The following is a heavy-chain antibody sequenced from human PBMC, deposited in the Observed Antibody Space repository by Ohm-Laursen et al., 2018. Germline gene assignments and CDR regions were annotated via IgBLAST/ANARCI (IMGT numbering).Heavy chain of an antibody. D-gene: IGHD6-13*01. J-gene: IGHJ4*02. CDR2: IYYSGST. V-gene: IGHV4-59*01. CDR3: ARVRSWYFRYFDY. Sequence: GTLSLTCTVSGGSISSYYWSWIRQPPGKGLEWIGDIYYSGSTNYNPSLKSRVTISVDTSKNQFSLKLSSVTAADTAVYYCARVRSWYFRYFDYWGQGTLVTVSS. CDR1: GGSISSYY.